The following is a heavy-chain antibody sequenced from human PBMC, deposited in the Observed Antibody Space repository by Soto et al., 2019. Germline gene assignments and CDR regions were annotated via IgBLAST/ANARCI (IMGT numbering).Heavy chain of an antibody. V-gene: IGHV1-69*13. J-gene: IGHJ3*02. CDR1: GGTFSSYA. Sequence: SVKVSCKASGGTFSSYAISWVRQAPGQGLEWMGGIIPIFGTANYAQKFQGRVTITADESTSTAYMELSSLRSEDTAVYYCARDLKPSQIPRAFDIWGQGTMVTVSS. CDR2: IIPIFGTA. CDR3: ARDLKPSQIPRAFDI.